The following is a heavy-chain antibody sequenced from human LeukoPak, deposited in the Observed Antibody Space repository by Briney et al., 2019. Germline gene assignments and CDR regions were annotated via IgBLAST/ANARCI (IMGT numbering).Heavy chain of an antibody. V-gene: IGHV4-34*01. Sequence: PSETLSLTCAVYGGSFRSFYWSWVRQPPGKGLEWIGEINHSGNSNYNPSLKSRVAISVDTSKNQFSLKLGSVTAADTAVYYCARHREDIVVVPAAMNAFDIWGQGTMVTVSS. CDR2: INHSGNS. CDR1: GGSFRSFY. CDR3: ARHREDIVVVPAAMNAFDI. D-gene: IGHD2-2*01. J-gene: IGHJ3*02.